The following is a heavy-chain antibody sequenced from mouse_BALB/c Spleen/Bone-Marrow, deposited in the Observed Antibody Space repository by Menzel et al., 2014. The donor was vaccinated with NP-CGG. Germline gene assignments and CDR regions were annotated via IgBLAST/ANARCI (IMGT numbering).Heavy chain of an antibody. V-gene: IGHV1-9*01. J-gene: IGHJ4*01. Sequence: QVQLQQSGAELMKPGASVKISCKATGYTFSSYWIEWVKQRPGHGLEWIGEILPGRGSTNYNEKFKGKATFTSDTSSDTAHMQLSSLTSEDSAVYYCARWDTTAMDYWGQGTSVTVSS. D-gene: IGHD1-1*01. CDR3: ARWDTTAMDY. CDR2: ILPGRGST. CDR1: GYTFSSYW.